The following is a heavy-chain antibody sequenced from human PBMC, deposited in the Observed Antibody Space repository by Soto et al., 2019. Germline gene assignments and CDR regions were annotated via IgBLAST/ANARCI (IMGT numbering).Heavy chain of an antibody. CDR3: VREGDASYSSY. CDR2: ISSSSSYI. J-gene: IGHJ4*02. D-gene: IGHD1-26*01. V-gene: IGHV3-21*01. Sequence: PGGSLRLSCAASGFTFSSYSMNWVRQAPGKGLEWVSSISSSSSYIYSADSVKGRFTISRDNAKNSLYLQMHSLRDEDTAVYYCVREGDASYSSYWGRGTLVTVSS. CDR1: GFTFSSYS.